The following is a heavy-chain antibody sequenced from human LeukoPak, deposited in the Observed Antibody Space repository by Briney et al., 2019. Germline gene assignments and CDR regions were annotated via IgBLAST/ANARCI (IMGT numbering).Heavy chain of an antibody. CDR3: ARGYSSSWYLGGARFDP. Sequence: ASVKVSCKASGYTFTSYGISWVRQAPGQGLEWMGWISAYNGNTNYAQKLQGRVTMTTDTSTSTAYMELRSLRSDDTAVYYCARGYSSSWYLGGARFDPWGQGTLVTVSS. CDR1: GYTFTSYG. V-gene: IGHV1-18*01. D-gene: IGHD6-13*01. J-gene: IGHJ5*02. CDR2: ISAYNGNT.